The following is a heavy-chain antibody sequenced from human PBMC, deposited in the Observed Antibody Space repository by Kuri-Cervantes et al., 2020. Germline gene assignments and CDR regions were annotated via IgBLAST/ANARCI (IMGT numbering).Heavy chain of an antibody. CDR3: ARHRPYSSSLDY. CDR2: LNDSGRT. J-gene: IGHJ4*02. D-gene: IGHD6-13*01. Sequence: SQTLSLTCAVYGGSFSDYCWRWIRPPPGKGLERIGDLNDSGRTNYNPSLKSRVTISVDTSKSQFSLNLSSVTAADTAVYYCARHRPYSSSLDYWGQGTLVTVSS. CDR1: GGSFSDYC. V-gene: IGHV4-34*01.